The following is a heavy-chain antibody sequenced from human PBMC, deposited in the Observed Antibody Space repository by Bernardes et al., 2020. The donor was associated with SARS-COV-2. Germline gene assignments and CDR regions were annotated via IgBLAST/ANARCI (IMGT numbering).Heavy chain of an antibody. CDR1: GFTFSSYW. D-gene: IGHD3-3*01. V-gene: IGHV3-74*01. J-gene: IGHJ4*02. CDR3: ARGPRAITIFGVVIILDY. Sequence: GGSLRLSCAASGFTFSSYWMHWVRQAPGKGLVWVSRINSDGSSTSYADSVKGRFTISRDNAKNTLYLQMNSLRAEDTAVYYCARGPRAITIFGVVIILDYWGQGTLVTVSS. CDR2: INSDGSST.